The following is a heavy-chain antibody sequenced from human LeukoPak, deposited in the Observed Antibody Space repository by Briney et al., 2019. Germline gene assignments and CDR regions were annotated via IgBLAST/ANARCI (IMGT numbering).Heavy chain of an antibody. CDR3: ARDRGWIQHDI. CDR1: GFAFSDSW. D-gene: IGHD5-18*01. V-gene: IGHV3-7*01. J-gene: IGHJ3*02. CDR2: IKGDGSAK. Sequence: PGGSLRLSCAASGFAFSDSWMTWIRQAPGKGLEWVAFIKGDGSAKKYVDSVKGRFTISRDNAKNSLFLQMNSLRAEDTAVYHCARDRGWIQHDIWGQGTMVTVSS.